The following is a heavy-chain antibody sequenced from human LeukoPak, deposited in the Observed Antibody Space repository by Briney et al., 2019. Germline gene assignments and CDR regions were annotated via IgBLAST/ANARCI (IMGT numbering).Heavy chain of an antibody. CDR1: GGTFSSYA. V-gene: IGHV1-69*04. Sequence: ASVTVSCKASGGTFSSYAISWVRQAPGQGLEWMGRIIPILGMANYAQKFQGRVTITADKSTSTAYMELSSLRSEDTAVYYCARGSQSTYWFDPWGQGTLVTVSS. CDR3: ARGSQSTYWFDP. CDR2: IIPILGMA. J-gene: IGHJ5*02.